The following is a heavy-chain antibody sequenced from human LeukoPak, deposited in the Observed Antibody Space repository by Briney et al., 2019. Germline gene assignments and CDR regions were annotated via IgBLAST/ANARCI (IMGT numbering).Heavy chain of an antibody. V-gene: IGHV3-21*01. CDR3: ARDETPTNGYDSYDF. J-gene: IGHJ4*02. Sequence: GGSLRLSCAASGFTFSNYAMNWVRQAPGKGLEWVSSISSSSNYIYYADSVKGRFTISRDNAKNSLYLQMDSLRAEDTAVYYCARDETPTNGYDSYDFWGQGTLVTVST. D-gene: IGHD5-12*01. CDR1: GFTFSNYA. CDR2: ISSSSNYI.